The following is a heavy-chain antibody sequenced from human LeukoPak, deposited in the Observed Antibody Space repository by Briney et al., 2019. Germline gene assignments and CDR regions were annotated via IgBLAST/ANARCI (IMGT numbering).Heavy chain of an antibody. CDR1: GGSISRYY. CDR2: IYYSGST. V-gene: IGHV4-59*01. D-gene: IGHD3-10*01. CDR3: ARYGSGSYYFFDY. Sequence: SETLSLTCTVSGGSISRYYWSWIRQPPGKGLEWIGYIYYSGSTNYNPSLKSRVTITVDTSKNQFSLKLSSVTAADTAVYYCARYGSGSYYFFDYWGQGTLVTVSS. J-gene: IGHJ4*02.